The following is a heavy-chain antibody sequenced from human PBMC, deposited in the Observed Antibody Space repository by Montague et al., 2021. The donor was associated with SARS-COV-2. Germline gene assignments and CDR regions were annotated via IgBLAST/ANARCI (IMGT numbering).Heavy chain of an antibody. Sequence: TLSLTCTVSGASISTGIYYWSWIRQPAGKGLEWIGRIWTTGHTDYNSSLENRVFMSVDTSTNQFSLSLTSVTAADTAVYFCARLGSGTLGFDLWGQGTLVTVSS. CDR1: GASISTGIYY. V-gene: IGHV4-61*02. J-gene: IGHJ4*02. CDR3: ARLGSGTLGFDL. D-gene: IGHD1-26*01. CDR2: IWTTGHT.